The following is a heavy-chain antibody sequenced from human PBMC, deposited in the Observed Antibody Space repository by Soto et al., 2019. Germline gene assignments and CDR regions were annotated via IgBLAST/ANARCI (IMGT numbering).Heavy chain of an antibody. CDR1: GGSLSDYY. CDR3: ARGRDEYKLVHV. CDR2: IHPSGST. V-gene: IGHV4-34*01. Sequence: QVQLQQWGAGLLKPSETLSLTCAVSGGSLSDYYWPWIRQSPGKGLEWIGEIHPSGSTYYNPSLRSRVTISVDTAKDLFSLTLTSLTAAHTAIYYGARGRDEYKLVHVWGHGTKVTVSS. D-gene: IGHD1-1*01. J-gene: IGHJ6*02.